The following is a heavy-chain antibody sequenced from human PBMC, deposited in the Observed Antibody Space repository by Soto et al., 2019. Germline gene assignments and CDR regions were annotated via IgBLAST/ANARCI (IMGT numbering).Heavy chain of an antibody. CDR2: IFHAGNT. D-gene: IGHD2-8*02. J-gene: IGHJ5*02. CDR3: ARHEGWTGPDQ. Sequence: QVHLQESGPGLVTPSETLSLTCAVSGASIGSGGWWSWVRQPPGKGLEWIAEIFHAGNTNYSPSLKGRVTISVDKSQNQFSLNVYSVTAADTAVYYCARHEGWTGPDQWGQGTLVTVSS. V-gene: IGHV4-4*02. CDR1: GASIGSGGW.